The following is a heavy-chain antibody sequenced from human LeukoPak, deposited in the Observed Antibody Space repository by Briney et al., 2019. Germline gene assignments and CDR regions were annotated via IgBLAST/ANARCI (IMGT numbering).Heavy chain of an antibody. D-gene: IGHD5-24*01. CDR3: ARDQQWLQFYWFDP. J-gene: IGHJ5*02. CDR2: INPNSGGT. V-gene: IGHV1-2*02. Sequence: ASVKVSCKAPGYTFTGYYMHWVRQAPGQGLEWMGWINPNSGGTNYARKFQGRVTMTRDTSISTAYMELSRLRSDDTAVYYCARDQQWLQFYWFDPWGQGTLVTVSS. CDR1: GYTFTGYY.